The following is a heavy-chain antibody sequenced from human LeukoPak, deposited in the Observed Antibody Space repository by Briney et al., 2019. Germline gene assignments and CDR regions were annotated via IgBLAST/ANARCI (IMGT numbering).Heavy chain of an antibody. CDR3: ARALGDAYSSGWYGGKVAFDI. D-gene: IGHD6-19*01. V-gene: IGHV6-1*01. CDR1: GDSVSSNSAA. J-gene: IGHJ3*02. CDR2: TYYRSKWYN. Sequence: SQTLSLACAISGDSVSSNSAAWNWIRQSPSRGLEWLGRTYYRSKWYNDYAVSVKSRITINPDTSKNQFSLQLNSVTPEDTAVYYCARALGDAYSSGWYGGKVAFDIWGQGTMVTVSS.